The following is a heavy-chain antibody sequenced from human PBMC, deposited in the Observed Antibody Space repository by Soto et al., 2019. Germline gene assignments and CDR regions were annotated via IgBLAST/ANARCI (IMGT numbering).Heavy chain of an antibody. D-gene: IGHD6-6*01. V-gene: IGHV3-30*18. CDR2: ISFDGSNK. CDR1: GFTFNSYG. J-gene: IGHJ5*02. Sequence: QVQLVESGGGVVQPGRSLRLSCAASGFTFNSYGMHWVRQAPGKGLEWVAVISFDGSNKHYADSVKGRFTISRDNSKNPLYLQMNSLRAEDSAVYYCVKGLAAPTVSWFDPWGQGTLVIVSS. CDR3: VKGLAAPTVSWFDP.